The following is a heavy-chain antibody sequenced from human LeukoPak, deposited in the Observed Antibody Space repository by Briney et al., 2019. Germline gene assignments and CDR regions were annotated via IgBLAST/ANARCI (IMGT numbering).Heavy chain of an antibody. J-gene: IGHJ4*02. CDR3: ARHERDYYDSSGYPDY. Sequence: PGGSLRLSCAASGFTFSSYSMNWVRQAPGKGPEWVSSISSSSSYIYYADSVKGRFTISRDNAKNSLYLQMNSLRAEDTAVYYCARHERDYYDSSGYPDYWGQGTLVTVSS. D-gene: IGHD3-22*01. CDR1: GFTFSSYS. CDR2: ISSSSSYI. V-gene: IGHV3-21*01.